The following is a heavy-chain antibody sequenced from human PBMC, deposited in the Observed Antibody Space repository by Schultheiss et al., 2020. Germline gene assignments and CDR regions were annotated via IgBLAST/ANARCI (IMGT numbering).Heavy chain of an antibody. CDR3: ARGQLWSYAMDV. V-gene: IGHV3-30*03. CDR2: ISYDGSNK. D-gene: IGHD7-27*01. Sequence: GESLKISCAASGFTFSSYGMHWVRQAPGKGLEWVAVISYDGSNKYYADSVKGRFTTSRDNAKNSLYLQMNTLRDEDTAVYYCARGQLWSYAMDVWGQGTTVTVSS. CDR1: GFTFSSYG. J-gene: IGHJ6*02.